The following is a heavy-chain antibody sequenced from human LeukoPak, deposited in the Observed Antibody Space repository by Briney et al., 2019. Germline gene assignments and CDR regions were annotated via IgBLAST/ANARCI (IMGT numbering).Heavy chain of an antibody. CDR1: GGSFSGYY. V-gene: IGHV4-34*01. J-gene: IGHJ4*02. CDR2: INHSGST. D-gene: IGHD4-17*01. CDR3: ARRLNTANFDY. Sequence: SETLSLTCAVYGGSFSGYYWSWIRQPPGKGLEWIGEINHSGSTNYNPSLKSRVTISVDTSKNQFSLKLSSVTAADTAAYYCARRLNTANFDYWGQGTLVTVSS.